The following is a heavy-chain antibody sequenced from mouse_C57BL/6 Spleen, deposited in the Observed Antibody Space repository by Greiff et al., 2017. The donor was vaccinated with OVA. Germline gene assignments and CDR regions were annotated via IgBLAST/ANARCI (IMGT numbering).Heavy chain of an antibody. CDR1: GYTFTSYW. CDR3: ARGLRYYSMDY. Sequence: QVQLQQPGAELVKPGASVKLSCKASGYTFTSYWMQWVKQRPGQGLEWIGEIDPSDSYTNYNQKFKGKATLTADTSSSTAYMQLSSLTSADSAVYYCARGLRYYSMDYWGQGTSVTVSS. D-gene: IGHD1-1*01. J-gene: IGHJ4*01. CDR2: IDPSDSYT. V-gene: IGHV1-50*01.